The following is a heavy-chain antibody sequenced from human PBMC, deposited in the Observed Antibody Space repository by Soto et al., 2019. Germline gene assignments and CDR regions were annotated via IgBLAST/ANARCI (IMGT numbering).Heavy chain of an antibody. CDR3: ARDWGPYWFDP. CDR2: IYDSGAT. CDR1: GGSLSGGSYY. D-gene: IGHD3-16*01. V-gene: IGHV4-61*01. J-gene: IGHJ5*02. Sequence: VQLQESGPGLVKASETLSLTCTVSGGSLSGGSYYWNWIRQPPGKQMEWIGYIYDSGATKYNPSLKSRVTISQDTSKNQFSLKMNSVTPPDTAVYYCARDWGPYWFDPWGQGILVTVSS.